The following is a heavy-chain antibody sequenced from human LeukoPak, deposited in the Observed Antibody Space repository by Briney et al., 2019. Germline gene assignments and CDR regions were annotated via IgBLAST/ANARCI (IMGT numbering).Heavy chain of an antibody. J-gene: IGHJ4*02. V-gene: IGHV3-48*03. D-gene: IGHD3-10*01. Sequence: PGGSLRLSCAASGFTFNIYEMNWVRQAPGKGLEWVSYISSSGSTIYYADSVKGRFTISKDNSKNMVDLLMNSVRAEDTALYYCAKGKFGDPLNYWGQGTLVTVSS. CDR1: GFTFNIYE. CDR2: ISSSGSTI. CDR3: AKGKFGDPLNY.